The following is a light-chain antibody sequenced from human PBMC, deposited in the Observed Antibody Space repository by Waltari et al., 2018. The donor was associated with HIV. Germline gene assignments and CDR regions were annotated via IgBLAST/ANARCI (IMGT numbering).Light chain of an antibody. CDR1: SSDTGNYNL. Sequence: QSALTQPASVSGSPGQSITISCTGTSSDTGNYNLVSWYQLYPGKAPKLIIYEDNKRPSGVSNRFSGSKSADTASLTISGLHAEDEADYYCCAYAGGLEFGGGTKLTVL. CDR2: EDN. J-gene: IGLJ2*01. V-gene: IGLV2-23*01. CDR3: CAYAGGLE.